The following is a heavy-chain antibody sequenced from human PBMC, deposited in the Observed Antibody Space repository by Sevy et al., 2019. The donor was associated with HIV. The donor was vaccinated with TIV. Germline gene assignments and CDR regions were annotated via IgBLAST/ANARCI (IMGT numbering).Heavy chain of an antibody. CDR1: GYTFTSYG. CDR2: ISAYNGNT. CDR3: ARDTAMVQGVIISNFDY. V-gene: IGHV1-18*01. J-gene: IGHJ4*02. Sequence: ASVKVSCKASGYTFTSYGISWVRQAPGQGLEWKGWISAYNGNTNYAQKLQGRVTMTTDTSTSTAYMELRSLRSDDTAVYYCARDTAMVQGVIISNFDYWGQGTLVTVSS. D-gene: IGHD3-10*01.